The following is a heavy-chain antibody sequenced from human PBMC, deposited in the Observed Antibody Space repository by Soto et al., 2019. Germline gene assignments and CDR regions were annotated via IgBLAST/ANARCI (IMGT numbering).Heavy chain of an antibody. J-gene: IGHJ3*02. D-gene: IGHD5-12*01. CDR1: GYSFTSYW. V-gene: IGHV5-51*01. CDR2: IYPGDSDT. CDR3: ASIYSGYRDAFDI. Sequence: RGESLNISCKGSGYSFTSYWIGLVRQMPGKGLEWMGIIYPGDSDTRYSPSFQGQVTISADKSISTAYLQWSSLKASDTAMYYCASIYSGYRDAFDIWGQGTMVTVSS.